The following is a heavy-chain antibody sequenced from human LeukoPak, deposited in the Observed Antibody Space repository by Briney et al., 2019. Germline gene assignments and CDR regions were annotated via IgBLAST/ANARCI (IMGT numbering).Heavy chain of an antibody. Sequence: ASVKVSCKASEYTFTGYYMHWVRQAPGQGLEWMGWMHPNGGGTNYAQKFQGRVTMTRDTSISTAFMELRSLRSDDTAVYYCARGTEVGRFDPWGQGTLVTVSS. CDR1: EYTFTGYY. CDR2: MHPNGGGT. V-gene: IGHV1-2*02. D-gene: IGHD1-1*01. J-gene: IGHJ5*02. CDR3: ARGTEVGRFDP.